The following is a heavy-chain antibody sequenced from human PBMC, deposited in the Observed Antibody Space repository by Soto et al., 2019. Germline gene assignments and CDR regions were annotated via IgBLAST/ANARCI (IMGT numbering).Heavy chain of an antibody. Sequence: SETLSLTCAVYGGSFSGYYWSWIRQPPGKGLEWIGEINHSGSTNYNPSLKSRVTISVDTSKNQFSLKLSSVTAADTAVYYCARAGPFITMIVVVIRETYGMDVWGQGTTVTVSS. V-gene: IGHV4-34*01. J-gene: IGHJ6*02. CDR2: INHSGST. CDR3: ARAGPFITMIVVVIRETYGMDV. D-gene: IGHD3-22*01. CDR1: GGSFSGYY.